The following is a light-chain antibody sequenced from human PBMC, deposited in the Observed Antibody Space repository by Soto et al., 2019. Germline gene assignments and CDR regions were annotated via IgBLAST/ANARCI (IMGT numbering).Light chain of an antibody. CDR2: DAS. CDR1: QNVYNN. J-gene: IGKJ4*01. Sequence: EIVMTQSSSILSMSPGEGATLSCKASQNVYNNLAWYQQRPGQPPRLLIYDASTRATGISARFSGSGYGTEFTLTISSLQSEDFAVYFCQQCRNWPLTFGGGTKV. CDR3: QQCRNWPLT. V-gene: IGKV3-15*01.